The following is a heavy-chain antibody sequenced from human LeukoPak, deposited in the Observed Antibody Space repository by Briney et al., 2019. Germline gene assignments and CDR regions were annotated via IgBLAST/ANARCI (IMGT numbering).Heavy chain of an antibody. Sequence: SETLSLTCTVSGGSISSGSYYWSWIRQPPGEGLEWIGYIYYSGSTNYNPSLKSRVTISVDTSRNQFSLKLSSVTAADTAVYYCARADFPYGDSTFDYWGQGTLVTVSS. CDR1: GGSISSGSYY. CDR3: ARADFPYGDSTFDY. CDR2: IYYSGST. D-gene: IGHD4-17*01. J-gene: IGHJ4*02. V-gene: IGHV4-61*01.